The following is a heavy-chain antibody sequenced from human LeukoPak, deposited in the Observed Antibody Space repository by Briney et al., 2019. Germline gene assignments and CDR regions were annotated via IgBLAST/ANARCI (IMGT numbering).Heavy chain of an antibody. D-gene: IGHD2-2*01. CDR2: IRSSGSTI. Sequence: KHGGSLRLSCAASGFAFSDYYMSWIRQTPGKGLEWVSCIRSSGSTIYYADSVKGRFTISRDNAKNSLYLQMNSLRAEDTAVYYCARVDCSSTSCYEFDYWGQGTLVTVSS. V-gene: IGHV3-11*04. CDR3: ARVDCSSTSCYEFDY. CDR1: GFAFSDYY. J-gene: IGHJ4*02.